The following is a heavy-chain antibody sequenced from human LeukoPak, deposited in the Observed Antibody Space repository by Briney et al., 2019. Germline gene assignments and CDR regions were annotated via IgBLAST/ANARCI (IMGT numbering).Heavy chain of an antibody. CDR3: ARLAKYDFWSGPNAPYYYYYMDV. J-gene: IGHJ6*03. Sequence: PSQTLSLTCTVSGGSISSDDYYWTWIRQPPGKGLEWIGYIYYSGSTNYNPSLKSRVTISVDTSKNQFSLKLSSVTAADTAVYYCARLAKYDFWSGPNAPYYYYYMDVWGKGTTVTVSS. V-gene: IGHV4-30-4*01. CDR2: IYYSGST. D-gene: IGHD3-3*01. CDR1: GGSISSDDYY.